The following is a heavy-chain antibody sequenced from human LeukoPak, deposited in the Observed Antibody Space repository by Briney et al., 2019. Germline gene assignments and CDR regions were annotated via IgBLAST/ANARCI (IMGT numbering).Heavy chain of an antibody. CDR2: THYSGTT. D-gene: IGHD3-22*01. CDR1: GDSISSFY. Sequence: SETLSLTCSVSGDSISSFYWNWIRQSPEKGLEWIGVTHYSGTTNYNPSLKSRVAMSIDTSRQEFFLRLSAVTAADTAVYYCAKDPSPMIVVVTPFDYWGQGTLVTVSS. CDR3: AKDPSPMIVVVTPFDY. V-gene: IGHV4-59*12. J-gene: IGHJ4*02.